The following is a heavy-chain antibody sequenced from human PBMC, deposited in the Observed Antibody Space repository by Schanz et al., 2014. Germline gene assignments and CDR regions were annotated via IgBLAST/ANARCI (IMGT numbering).Heavy chain of an antibody. V-gene: IGHV3-48*04. CDR2: ISGSSRTI. CDR1: GFGFSSYS. Sequence: EVQLLESGGGLVQPGGSLRLSCAASGFGFSSYSMNWVRQAPGKGLEWVSYISGSSRTIYYADSVKGRFTISRDNSKNSLYLQMNSLRPEDTAVYYCAKYRGYYRVSGSYRELEYWGQGTLVTVSS. D-gene: IGHD3-10*01. CDR3: AKYRGYYRVSGSYRELEY. J-gene: IGHJ4*02.